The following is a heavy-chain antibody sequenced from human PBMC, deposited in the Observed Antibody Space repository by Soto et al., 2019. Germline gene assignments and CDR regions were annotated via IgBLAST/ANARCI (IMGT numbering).Heavy chain of an antibody. CDR1: WVTFRGSA. J-gene: IGHJ6*03. V-gene: IGHV3-73*01. D-gene: IGHD3-3*01. CDR2: IRSKPNNYAT. CDR3: SRQASDYWSGKPQYYMDV. Sequence: WAAVWVTFRGSAMHRISQTYRKGLEWVGRIRSKPNNYATAYGASVKGRFTISRDDSKNTAYLQMNSLNTEDTAVYYCSRQASDYWSGKPQYYMDVWGKGTTVTVSS.